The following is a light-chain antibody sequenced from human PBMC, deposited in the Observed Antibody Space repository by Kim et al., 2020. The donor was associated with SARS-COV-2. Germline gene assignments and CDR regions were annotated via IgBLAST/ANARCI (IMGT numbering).Light chain of an antibody. CDR2: SDD. CDR3: VTWDDSLNGVL. J-gene: IGLJ3*02. V-gene: IGLV1-44*01. CDR1: SSNIGSNS. Sequence: QSVLTQAPSASGSPGQRVTISCSGDSSNIGSNSVNWYQQLPGTAPTLLIFSDDLRPSGVPDRFSGSKSGTSASLAISGLQSVDEADYYCVTWDDSLNGVLFGGGTKLTVL.